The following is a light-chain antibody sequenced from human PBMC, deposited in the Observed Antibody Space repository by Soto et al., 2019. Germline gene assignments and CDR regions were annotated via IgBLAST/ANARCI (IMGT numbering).Light chain of an antibody. CDR1: SSDVGGYNY. CDR3: CSYAGSYTYV. J-gene: IGLJ1*01. CDR2: DVS. V-gene: IGLV2-11*01. Sequence: QSALTQPRSVSGSPGQSVTISCTGTSSDVGGYNYVSWYQQYPDKAPKLIIYDVSKRPSGVPDRFSGSKSGNTASLTISGLQAEDEADYHCCSYAGSYTYVFGAGTKVTVL.